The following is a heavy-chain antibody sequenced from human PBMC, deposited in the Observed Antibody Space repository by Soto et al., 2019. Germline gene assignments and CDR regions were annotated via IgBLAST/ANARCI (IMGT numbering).Heavy chain of an antibody. V-gene: IGHV3-7*01. CDR2: IKQDGSEK. Sequence: EVQLVESGGGLVQPGGSLRLSCAASAFTFSTYWMSWLRQAPGKGLEWVATIKQDGSEKYHVDSVKGRFTISRDNAKESLYLEMNSLRDEDTAVYFCVRGCGRSSCPYYFDYWGQGSLVTVSS. CDR1: AFTFSTYW. D-gene: IGHD2-2*01. J-gene: IGHJ4*02. CDR3: VRGCGRSSCPYYFDY.